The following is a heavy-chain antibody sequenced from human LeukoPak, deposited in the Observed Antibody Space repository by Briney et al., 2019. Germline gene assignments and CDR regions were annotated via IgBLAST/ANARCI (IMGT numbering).Heavy chain of an antibody. V-gene: IGHV1-18*01. CDR2: ISGYNAET. CDR3: AREGDSAGWYRPAFRLLDY. D-gene: IGHD6-19*01. CDR1: GYTFTSYG. J-gene: IGHJ4*02. Sequence: ASVKVSCKTSGYTFTSYGLYWVRQAPGQGLEWMGWISGYNAETNYARKFQGRVTMTTDTSTTTAYMELTSLTSDDTALYYCAREGDSAGWYRPAFRLLDYWGQGTMVTVPS.